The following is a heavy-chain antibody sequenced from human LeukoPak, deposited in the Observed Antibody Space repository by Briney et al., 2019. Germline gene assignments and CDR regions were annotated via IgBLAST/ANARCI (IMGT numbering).Heavy chain of an antibody. J-gene: IGHJ5*02. CDR2: TYYRAGRNS. CDR1: GDSVSSNTAS. D-gene: IGHD1-26*01. CDR3: ARDPDSSYEWGPFDP. V-gene: IGHV6-1*01. Sequence: SQTLSFTCAISGDSVSSNTASWNWIRQSPSRGLEWLGRTYYRAGRNSDYAVSVKSRITINPDTSKNQSSLHLNSVTPEDTAVYYCARDPDSSYEWGPFDPWGQGTLVTVSS.